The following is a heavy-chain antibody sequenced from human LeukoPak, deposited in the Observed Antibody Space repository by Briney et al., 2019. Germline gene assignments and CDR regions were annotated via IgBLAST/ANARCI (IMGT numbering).Heavy chain of an antibody. CDR1: GFTFSNSW. CDR3: ARDTDGSLDY. CDR2: IKQDGRTK. D-gene: IGHD1-26*01. V-gene: IGHV3-7*01. J-gene: IGHJ4*02. Sequence: GGSLRLSCAASGFTFSNSWMAGVRQAPGRGLEWVANIKQDGRTKHYADSLKDRFTISRDNPKNLLYVQMNSLRADDTAVYYCARDTDGSLDYWGQGILVTVAS.